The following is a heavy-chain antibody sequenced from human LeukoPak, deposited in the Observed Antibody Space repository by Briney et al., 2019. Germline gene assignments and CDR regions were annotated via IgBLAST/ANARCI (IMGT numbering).Heavy chain of an antibody. CDR2: INPNSGAT. CDR3: ARGGVRTAASNFDY. V-gene: IGHV1-2*02. CDR1: GYNFVVYC. J-gene: IGHJ4*02. D-gene: IGHD6-13*01. Sequence: ASVKVSCKASGYNFVVYCMHWVRQAPGQGLEWLGWINPNSGATKYALRYQGRVTMTRDTSISTSYMEVSRLTSDDTAVYYCARGGVRTAASNFDYWGQGTLVTVSS.